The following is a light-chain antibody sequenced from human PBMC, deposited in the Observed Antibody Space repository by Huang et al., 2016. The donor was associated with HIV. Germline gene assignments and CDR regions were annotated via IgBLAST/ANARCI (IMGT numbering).Light chain of an antibody. V-gene: IGKV4-1*01. CDR1: QSVLYSSSNKNY. CDR3: QQYYSSPLT. CDR2: GAS. J-gene: IGKJ3*01. Sequence: IVMTQSPDSLAVSLGERATINCKSSQSVLYSSSNKNYLAWYQQKPGQPPKLLIYGASTRESGVPDRFSGSGSGTDFTLTISSLQAEDVAVYYCQQYYSSPLTFGPGTKVDIK.